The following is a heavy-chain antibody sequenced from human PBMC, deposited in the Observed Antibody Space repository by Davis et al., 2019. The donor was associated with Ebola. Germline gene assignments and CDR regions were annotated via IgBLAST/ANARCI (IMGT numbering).Heavy chain of an antibody. V-gene: IGHV5-51*01. CDR2: IYTGDSDT. Sequence: GESLKISCQASGNSFSSHWIGWVRQMPGKGLEWMGIIYTGDSDTRYSPSFRGQVTISADKSTKTAFLVWTGLKASDTAMYYCASLRRTITGMDDAFDIWGQGTMVTVSS. D-gene: IGHD2-8*02. J-gene: IGHJ3*02. CDR3: ASLRRTITGMDDAFDI. CDR1: GNSFSSHW.